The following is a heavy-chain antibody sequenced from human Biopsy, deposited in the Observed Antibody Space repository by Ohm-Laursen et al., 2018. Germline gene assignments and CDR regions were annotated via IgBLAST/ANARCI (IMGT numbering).Heavy chain of an antibody. Sequence: SVKVSCKTSGYTFPNFGISWVRQAPGRGLEWMGWISPYNGNGDYEKNFHGRVTLTADTSTSTVYTELRSLRSGDTAVYYCATSHYFESTGYAFDFWGQGTMVSVSS. CDR3: ATSHYFESTGYAFDF. CDR2: ISPYNGNG. J-gene: IGHJ3*01. D-gene: IGHD3-22*01. V-gene: IGHV1-18*01. CDR1: GYTFPNFG.